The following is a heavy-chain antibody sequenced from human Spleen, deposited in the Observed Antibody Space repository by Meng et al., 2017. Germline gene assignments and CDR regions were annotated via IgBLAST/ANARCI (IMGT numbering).Heavy chain of an antibody. CDR3: ARGPTTMAHDFDY. D-gene: IGHD4-11*01. CDR2: INHSGST. V-gene: IGHV4-34*01. J-gene: IGHJ4*02. Sequence: QVSHELWGPGLLKPSDTLPLSCVVSGGSFSDYYWSWIRQPPGKGLEWIGEINHSGSTNYNPSLESRATISVDTSQNNLSLKLSSVTAADSAVYYCARGPTTMAHDFDYWGQGTLVTVSS. CDR1: GGSFSDYY.